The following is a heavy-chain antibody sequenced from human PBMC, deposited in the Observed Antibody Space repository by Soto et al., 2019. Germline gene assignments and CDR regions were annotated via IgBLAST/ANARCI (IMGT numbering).Heavy chain of an antibody. J-gene: IGHJ6*03. CDR3: ARDRTDIVVVPAAMDYYYYMDV. Sequence: GASVKVSCKASGGTFSSYTISWVRQAPGQGLEWMGRIIPILGIANYAQKFQGRVTITADKSTSTAYMELSSLRSEDTAVYYCARDRTDIVVVPAAMDYYYYMDVWGKGTTVTVSS. CDR1: GGTFSSYT. D-gene: IGHD2-2*01. CDR2: IIPILGIA. V-gene: IGHV1-69*04.